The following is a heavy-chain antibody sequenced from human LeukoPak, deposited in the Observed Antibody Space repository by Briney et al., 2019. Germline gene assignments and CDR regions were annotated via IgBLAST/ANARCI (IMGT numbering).Heavy chain of an antibody. J-gene: IGHJ4*02. D-gene: IGHD3-22*01. V-gene: IGHV3-48*03. CDR1: GSTFSSYE. CDR2: ISSSGSTI. CDR3: ARDGYYDSSGIYDY. Sequence: PGGSLRLSCAASGSTFSSYEMNWVRQAPGKGLEWVSYISSSGSTIYYADSVKGRFTISRDNAKNSLYLQMNSLRAEDTAVYYCARDGYYDSSGIYDYWGQGTLVTVSS.